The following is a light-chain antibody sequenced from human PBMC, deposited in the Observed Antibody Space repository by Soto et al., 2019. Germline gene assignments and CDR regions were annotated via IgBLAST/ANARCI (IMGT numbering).Light chain of an antibody. CDR3: SSYAGSNNVV. CDR2: EVT. J-gene: IGLJ2*01. CDR1: SSDVGSYNY. Sequence: QSALTQPPSASGSPGQSVTISCTGTSSDVGSYNYVSWYQQHPGKAPKLMIYEVTKRPSGVPDRFSGSKSGNTASLTVSGLQAEDEADYYSSSYAGSNNVVFGGGTKLTVL. V-gene: IGLV2-8*01.